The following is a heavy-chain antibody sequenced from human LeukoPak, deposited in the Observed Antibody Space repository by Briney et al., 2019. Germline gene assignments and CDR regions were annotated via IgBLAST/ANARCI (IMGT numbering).Heavy chain of an antibody. CDR2: ISGSGSLT. CDR1: GFTFSDFA. CDR3: AKDLLGIRGDLDS. D-gene: IGHD3-10*01. J-gene: IGHJ4*02. V-gene: IGHV3-23*01. Sequence: PGGSLRLSCAASGFTFSDFAMSWVRQAPGKGLEWVSVISGSGSLTYFADSAKGRFTISRDNSKNTLYLQMNSLRAEDTAVYYCAKDLLGIRGDLDSWGQGTLVTVSS.